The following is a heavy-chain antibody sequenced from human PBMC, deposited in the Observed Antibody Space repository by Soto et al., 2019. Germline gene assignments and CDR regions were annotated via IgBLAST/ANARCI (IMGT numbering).Heavy chain of an antibody. CDR2: ISAYNGNT. CDR1: GYTFTSYG. V-gene: IGHV1-18*01. Sequence: ASVKVSCKASGYTFTSYGISWVRQAPGQGLGWMGWISAYNGNTNYAQKLQGRVTMTTDTSTSTAYMELRSLRSDDTAVYYCARDLGYCTNGVCSPDAFDIWGQGTMVTVSS. D-gene: IGHD2-8*01. CDR3: ARDLGYCTNGVCSPDAFDI. J-gene: IGHJ3*02.